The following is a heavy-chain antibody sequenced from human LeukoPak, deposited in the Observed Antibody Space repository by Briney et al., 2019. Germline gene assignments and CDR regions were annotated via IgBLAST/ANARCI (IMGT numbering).Heavy chain of an antibody. CDR3: ARDLRGYQDY. Sequence: GGSLRLSCAASGFTFSSYGMHWVRQAPGKGLEWVAVISYDGSNKYYADSVKGRFTISRDNAKNSLSLQMNSLRAEDTAVYYCARDLRGYQDYWGQGTLVTVSS. CDR2: ISYDGSNK. J-gene: IGHJ4*02. CDR1: GFTFSSYG. D-gene: IGHD2-2*01. V-gene: IGHV3-30*03.